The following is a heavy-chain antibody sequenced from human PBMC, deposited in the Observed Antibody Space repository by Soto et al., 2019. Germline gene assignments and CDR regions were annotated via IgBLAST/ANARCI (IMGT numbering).Heavy chain of an antibody. V-gene: IGHV4-4*02. CDR1: GGSISSSNW. D-gene: IGHD6-13*01. Sequence: SETLSLTCAVSGGSISSSNWWSWVRQPPGKGLEWIGEIYHSGSTNYNPSLKSRVTISVDKSKNQFSLKLSSVTAADTAVYYCARVPIAAAGTGYYYYYGMDVWGQGTTVTVSS. CDR2: IYHSGST. J-gene: IGHJ6*02. CDR3: ARVPIAAAGTGYYYYYGMDV.